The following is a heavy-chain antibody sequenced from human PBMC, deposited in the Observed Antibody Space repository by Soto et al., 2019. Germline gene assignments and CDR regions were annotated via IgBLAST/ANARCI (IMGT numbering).Heavy chain of an antibody. CDR1: GFTFHYYW. J-gene: IGHJ6*02. D-gene: IGHD3-22*01. CDR3: ARDXERVTVNGGIALGAMQV. CDR2: VKPDGSAT. V-gene: IGHV3-7*03. Sequence: PGGSLRLSCAASGFTFHYYWMTWVRQAPGKGLEWVANVKPDGSATFYADSLKGRFTVSRDNANNSVSLQMHSLRADDTAVYYCARDXERVTVNGGIALGAMQVWGHGTTVTVSS.